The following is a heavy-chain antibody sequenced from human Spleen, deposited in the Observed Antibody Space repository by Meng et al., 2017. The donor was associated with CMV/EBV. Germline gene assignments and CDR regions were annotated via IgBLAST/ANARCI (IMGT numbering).Heavy chain of an antibody. D-gene: IGHD3-3*01. J-gene: IGHJ5*02. CDR1: GGSFSGYY. CDR2: INHSGST. V-gene: IGHV4-34*01. Sequence: GAVYGGSFSGYYWSWIRQPPGKGLEWIGEINHSGSTNYNPSLKSRVTISVDTSKNQFSLKLSSVTAADTAVYYCARVGRFLSWFDPWGQGTLVTVSS. CDR3: ARVGRFLSWFDP.